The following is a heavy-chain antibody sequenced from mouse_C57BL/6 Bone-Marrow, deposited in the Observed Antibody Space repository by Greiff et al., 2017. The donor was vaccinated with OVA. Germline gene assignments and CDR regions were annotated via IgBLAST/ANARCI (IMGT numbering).Heavy chain of an antibody. V-gene: IGHV1-15*01. CDR2: IDPETGGT. Sequence: QVQLQQSGAELVRPGASVTLSCKASGYTFTDYEMHWVKQTPVHGLEWIGAIDPETGGTAYNQKFKGKAILTADKSSSTAYMELRSLTSEDSAVYCCLTVVLSYWYFDVWGTGTTVTVSS. J-gene: IGHJ1*03. D-gene: IGHD1-1*01. CDR1: GYTFTDYE. CDR3: LTVVLSYWYFDV.